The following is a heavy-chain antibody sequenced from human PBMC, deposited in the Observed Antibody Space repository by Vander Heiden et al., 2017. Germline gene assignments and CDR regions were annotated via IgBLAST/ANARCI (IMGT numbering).Heavy chain of an antibody. CDR3: ARAPAAVRADY. D-gene: IGHD4-17*01. CDR1: GFTFTSYW. V-gene: IGHV3-7*01. Sequence: EVQMVESGGGLVRPGGSLRFSCSASGFTFTSYWMTWVRQAPGKGLEWVATINQFASEKYYVDSVKGRFTISRDNAENSLYLHMNSLRAADTAVYYCARAPAAVRADYWGQGTLVSVSS. J-gene: IGHJ4*02. CDR2: INQFASEK.